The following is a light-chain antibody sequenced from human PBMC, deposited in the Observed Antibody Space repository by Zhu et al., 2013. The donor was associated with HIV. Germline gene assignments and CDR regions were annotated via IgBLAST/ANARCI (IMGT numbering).Light chain of an antibody. CDR1: QSIGSN. J-gene: IGKJ4*01. Sequence: EIVVTQSPATLSVSPGERATLSCRTSQSIGSNLAWHQQRPGRAPRLLIYGVSTRATGVPARFSGSGSGTDFTLTISSLESVDFAVYYCQQRSHWPPTFGGGTKVEIK. V-gene: IGKV3-15*01. CDR3: QQRSHWPPT. CDR2: GVS.